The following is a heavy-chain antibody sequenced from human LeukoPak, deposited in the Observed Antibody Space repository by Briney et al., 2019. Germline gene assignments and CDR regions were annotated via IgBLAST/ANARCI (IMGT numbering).Heavy chain of an antibody. CDR1: GFTFGSYA. Sequence: PGGSLRLSCAASGFTFGSYAMSWVRQAPGKGLEWVSSISSSSSYIYYADSVKGRFTISRDNAKNSLYLQMNGLRAEDTAVYYCARDGTVVVAATETDAFDIWGQGTMVTVSS. CDR3: ARDGTVVVAATETDAFDI. V-gene: IGHV3-21*01. D-gene: IGHD2-15*01. CDR2: ISSSSSYI. J-gene: IGHJ3*02.